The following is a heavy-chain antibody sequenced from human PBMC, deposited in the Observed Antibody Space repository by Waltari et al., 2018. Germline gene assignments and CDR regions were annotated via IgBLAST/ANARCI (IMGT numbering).Heavy chain of an antibody. V-gene: IGHV3-48*04. CDR3: RLLLVGATEEGYFDS. D-gene: IGHD1-26*01. Sequence: EVQLVESGGDLVQPGGSLRLSCAASGLTFSDNSMQWVRQAPGKGPEWIAYISMSGDTTFYAYSVRRRVTISRDNAKSSVYLQMSSLRAEDTAVYYCRLLLVGATEEGYFDSWGQGTLVTVSS. CDR1: GLTFSDNS. J-gene: IGHJ4*02. CDR2: ISMSGDTT.